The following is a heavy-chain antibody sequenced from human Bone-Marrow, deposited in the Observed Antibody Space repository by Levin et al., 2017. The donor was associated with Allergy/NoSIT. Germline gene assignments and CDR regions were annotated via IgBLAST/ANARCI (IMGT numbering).Heavy chain of an antibody. Sequence: RPGGSLRLSCSASGFTFSSYSMSWVRQAPGKGLEWVSSISTSSTYIYYADSLRGRFTISRDNAKNSLSLQMNSLRAEDTAVYYCARGSPWIQVWDSWGQGTLVTVSS. V-gene: IGHV3-21*01. J-gene: IGHJ4*02. CDR3: ARGSPWIQVWDS. D-gene: IGHD5-18*01. CDR2: ISTSSTYI. CDR1: GFTFSSYS.